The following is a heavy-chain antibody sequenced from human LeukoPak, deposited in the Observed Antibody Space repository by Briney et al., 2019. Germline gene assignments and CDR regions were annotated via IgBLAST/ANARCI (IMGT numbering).Heavy chain of an antibody. CDR1: GFTFSDYT. J-gene: IGHJ4*02. Sequence: PGGSLRLSCAASGFTFSDYTFHWVRQAPDKGLEWVAVISYDGSQKYYADSVMGRFTISRDNSKNTLYLQMNSLRAEDTAVYYCARDRDIVVVEGSDYWGQGTLVTVSS. D-gene: IGHD2-15*01. V-gene: IGHV3-30-3*01. CDR3: ARDRDIVVVEGSDY. CDR2: ISYDGSQK.